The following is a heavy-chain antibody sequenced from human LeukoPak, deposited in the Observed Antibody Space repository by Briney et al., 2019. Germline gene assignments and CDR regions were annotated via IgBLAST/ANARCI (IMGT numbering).Heavy chain of an antibody. Sequence: SETLSLTCTVSGDSISSSFYYWGWIRQSPGKGLEWIGSVYYSGSTYYNPSLKSRVTISVDTSKNQFSLRLSSVTAADTAVYYCARDFGYYGSGSRGFVFDPWGQGTLVTVSS. CDR3: ARDFGYYGSGSRGFVFDP. J-gene: IGHJ5*02. CDR2: VYYSGST. D-gene: IGHD3-10*01. CDR1: GDSISSSFYY. V-gene: IGHV4-39*02.